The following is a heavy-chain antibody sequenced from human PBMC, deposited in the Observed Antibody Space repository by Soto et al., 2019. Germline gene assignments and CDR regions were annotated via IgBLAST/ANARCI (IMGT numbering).Heavy chain of an antibody. CDR2: IYPGDSKT. Sequence: PREALKISCEGSGFSFPTYWIAWVRQMPGKGLEWMGIIYPGDSKTTYSPSFQGQVTISADKSISTAYLQWSSLKASDTAMYYCARLCVVVGASDDFYTWGQGIMVTISS. J-gene: IGHJ3*02. D-gene: IGHD1-26*01. V-gene: IGHV5-51*01. CDR1: GFSFPTYW. CDR3: ARLCVVVGASDDFYT.